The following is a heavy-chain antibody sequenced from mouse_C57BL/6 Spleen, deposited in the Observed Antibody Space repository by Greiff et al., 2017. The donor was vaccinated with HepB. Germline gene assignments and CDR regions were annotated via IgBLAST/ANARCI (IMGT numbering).Heavy chain of an antibody. V-gene: IGHV1-5*01. Sequence: EVQLQESGTVLARPGASVKMSCKTSGYTFTSYWMHWVKQRPGQGLEWIGAIYPGNSDTSYNQKFKGKAKLTAVTSASTADMELSSLKNEDSAVYYCARCDYDGGAWFAYWGQGTLVTVSA. J-gene: IGHJ3*01. CDR1: GYTFTSYW. CDR2: IYPGNSDT. D-gene: IGHD2-4*01. CDR3: ARCDYDGGAWFAY.